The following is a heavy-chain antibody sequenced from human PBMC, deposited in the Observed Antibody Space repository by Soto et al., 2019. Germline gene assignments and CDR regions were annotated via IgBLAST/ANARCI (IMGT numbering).Heavy chain of an antibody. D-gene: IGHD3-22*01. Sequence: GESLKISCKGSGYSFTSYWIGWVSQMPGKGLEWMGIIYPGDSDTRYSPSFQGQVTISADKSISTAYLQWSSLKASDTAMYYCARPSFLYYYDSSGYSRRGAFDIWGQGTMVTVSS. V-gene: IGHV5-51*01. CDR1: GYSFTSYW. CDR2: IYPGDSDT. J-gene: IGHJ3*02. CDR3: ARPSFLYYYDSSGYSRRGAFDI.